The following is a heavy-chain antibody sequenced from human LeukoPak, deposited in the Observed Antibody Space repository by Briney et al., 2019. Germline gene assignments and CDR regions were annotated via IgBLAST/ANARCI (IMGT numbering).Heavy chain of an antibody. CDR1: GFTFSNAW. J-gene: IGHJ4*02. CDR2: IKGKTDGGTT. D-gene: IGHD4-17*01. V-gene: IGHV3-15*01. CDR3: TTASYGDWLDHDY. Sequence: PGGSLRLSCAASGFTFSNAWMSWVRQAPGKGLEWVGRIKGKTDGGTTDYAAPVKGRFTISRDDSKNTLYLQMNSLKTEDTAVYYCTTASYGDWLDHDYWGQGTLVTVSS.